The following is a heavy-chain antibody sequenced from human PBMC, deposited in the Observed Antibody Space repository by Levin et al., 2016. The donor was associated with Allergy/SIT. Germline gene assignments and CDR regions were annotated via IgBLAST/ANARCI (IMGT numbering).Heavy chain of an antibody. CDR3: ARGKHKERIAAPEDY. CDR2: IYYSGST. Sequence: WIRQPPGKGLEWIGYIYYSGSTYYNPSLKSRVTISVDTSKNQFSLKLSSVTAADTAVYYCARGKHKERIAAPEDYWGQGTLVTVSS. D-gene: IGHD6-6*01. J-gene: IGHJ4*02. V-gene: IGHV4-31*02.